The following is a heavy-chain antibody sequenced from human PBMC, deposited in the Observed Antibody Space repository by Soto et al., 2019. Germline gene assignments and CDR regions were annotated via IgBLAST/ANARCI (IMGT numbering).Heavy chain of an antibody. J-gene: IGHJ4*02. CDR1: GGSFKSGSYY. CDR3: AGDYDYLDH. D-gene: IGHD3-16*01. V-gene: IGHV4-61*01. CDR2: VYYTGRT. Sequence: SETLSLTCTVSGGSFKSGSYYWSWVRQPPGKGLEWIGYVYYTGRTSYSPSLKSRVTISADTSKNQFSLILTSVTAADTAVYYCAGDYDYLDHWGQGSLVTVSS.